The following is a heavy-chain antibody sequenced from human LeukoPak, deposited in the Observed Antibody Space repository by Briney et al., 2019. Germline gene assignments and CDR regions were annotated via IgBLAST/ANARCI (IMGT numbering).Heavy chain of an antibody. CDR3: ARVGGQYWFDP. J-gene: IGHJ5*02. CDR1: GYTFTGYY. D-gene: IGHD3-16*01. CDR2: IYPDTGGT. Sequence: ASVTVSCKASGYTFTGYYMYWVRQAPGQGLEWMGWIYPDTGGTNYAQRFQGRVTMTRDTSISTVYMELSRLRSDDTAVYYCARVGGQYWFDPWGQGTLVTVSS. V-gene: IGHV1-2*02.